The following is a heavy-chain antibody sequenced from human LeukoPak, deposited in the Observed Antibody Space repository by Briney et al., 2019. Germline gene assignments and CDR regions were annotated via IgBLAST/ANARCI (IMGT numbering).Heavy chain of an antibody. J-gene: IGHJ3*02. Sequence: PSETLSLTCTVSGGSISSGDYYWSWIRQPPGKGLEWIAYIYYSGSTYYNPSLKSRVTISVDTSKNQFSLKLSSVTAADTAVYYCARGTHDYGDYDPAFDIWGQGTMVTASS. D-gene: IGHD4-17*01. CDR2: IYYSGST. CDR1: GGSISSGDYY. CDR3: ARGTHDYGDYDPAFDI. V-gene: IGHV4-30-4*01.